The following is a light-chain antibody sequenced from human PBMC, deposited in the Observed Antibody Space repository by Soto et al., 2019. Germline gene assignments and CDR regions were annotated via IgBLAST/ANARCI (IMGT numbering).Light chain of an antibody. V-gene: IGLV1-40*01. Sequence: QSVLTQPPSVSGAPGQRVTISCTGSSSNIGAGYDVHWYQQLPGTAPKLLIYGNSNRPSGVPDRFSGSKSGTSASLAITGLLAEDEADYYCHSYDSSLSVVFGGGTKLTVL. J-gene: IGLJ2*01. CDR1: SSNIGAGYD. CDR2: GNS. CDR3: HSYDSSLSVV.